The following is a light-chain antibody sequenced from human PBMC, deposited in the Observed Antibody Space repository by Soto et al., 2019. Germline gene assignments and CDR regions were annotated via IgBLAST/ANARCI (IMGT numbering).Light chain of an antibody. CDR2: LGS. V-gene: IGKV2-28*01. CDR1: QSLLHSNGYNY. Sequence: DIVMTHSPLSLPVTPGEPASISCRSSQSLLHSNGYNYLDWYLQKPGQSPQLLIYLGSNRASGVPDRFSGSGSGTDFTLKISRVEAEDVGVYYCMQALQTPRRTFGQGTKVEIK. J-gene: IGKJ1*01. CDR3: MQALQTPRRT.